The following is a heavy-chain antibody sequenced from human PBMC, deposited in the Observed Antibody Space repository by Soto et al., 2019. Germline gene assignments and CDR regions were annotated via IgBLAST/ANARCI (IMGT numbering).Heavy chain of an antibody. CDR3: ARSVRFSQKTDAFDI. V-gene: IGHV4-31*03. J-gene: IGHJ3*02. D-gene: IGHD3-3*01. CDR2: IYYSGST. CDR1: GGSISSGGYY. Sequence: SETLSLTCTVSGGSISSGGYYWSWIRQHPGKGLEWIGYIYYSGSTYYNPSLKSRVTISVDTSKNQFSLKLSSVTAADTAVYYCARSVRFSQKTDAFDIWGQGTMVTASS.